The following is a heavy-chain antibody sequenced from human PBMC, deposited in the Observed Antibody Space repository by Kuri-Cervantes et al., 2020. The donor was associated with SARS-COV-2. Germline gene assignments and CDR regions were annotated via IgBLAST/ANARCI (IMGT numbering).Heavy chain of an antibody. J-gene: IGHJ4*02. CDR2: ISGSGGSI. CDR1: GFTFSSYA. D-gene: IGHD6-6*01. Sequence: ETLSLTCAASGFTFSSYAMSWVRQAPGKGLEWVSAISGSGGSIYYADSVKGRFTISRDNAKNSLYLQMNSLRAEDTAVYYCARSAARAFDYWGQGTLVTVSS. CDR3: ARSAARAFDY. V-gene: IGHV3-23*01.